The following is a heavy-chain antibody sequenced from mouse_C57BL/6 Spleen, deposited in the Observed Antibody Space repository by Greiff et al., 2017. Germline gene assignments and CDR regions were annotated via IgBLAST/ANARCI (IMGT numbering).Heavy chain of an antibody. CDR2: IDPSDSYT. V-gene: IGHV1-59*01. Sequence: QVQLQQPGAELVRPGTSVKLSCKASGYTFTSYWMHWVKQRPGQGLEWIGVIDPSDSYTNYNQKFKGKATLTVDTSSSTAYMQLSSLTSEDSAVYYCAKADYDGVAYWGQGTLVTVSA. CDR1: GYTFTSYW. CDR3: AKADYDGVAY. J-gene: IGHJ3*01. D-gene: IGHD2-4*01.